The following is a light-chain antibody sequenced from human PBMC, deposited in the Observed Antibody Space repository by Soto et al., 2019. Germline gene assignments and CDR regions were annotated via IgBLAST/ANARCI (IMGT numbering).Light chain of an antibody. Sequence: DIQLSQSPSTLSASVGDRVTITCRASQRISDSLAWFQQKPGKAPRLLIYDASTLQSGVPSRFSGSGSGTEFSRTISSLQPDYFSSYYCQQCDSYPAYAVGQGTK. J-gene: IGKJ2*01. CDR3: QQCDSYPAYA. CDR1: QRISDS. CDR2: DAS. V-gene: IGKV1-5*01.